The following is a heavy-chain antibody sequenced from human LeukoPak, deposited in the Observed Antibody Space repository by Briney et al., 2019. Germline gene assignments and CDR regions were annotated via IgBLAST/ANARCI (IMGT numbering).Heavy chain of an antibody. CDR1: GGTFSSYT. CDR3: ARGVVGATDDY. CDR2: IIPILGIA. J-gene: IGHJ4*02. V-gene: IGHV1-69*02. Sequence: SVKVSCKASGGTFSSYTISWVRQAPGQGLEWMGRIIPILGIANYAQKFQGRVTITADKSTSTAYMELSSLRSEDTTVYYCARGVVGATDDYWGQGTLVTVSS. D-gene: IGHD1-26*01.